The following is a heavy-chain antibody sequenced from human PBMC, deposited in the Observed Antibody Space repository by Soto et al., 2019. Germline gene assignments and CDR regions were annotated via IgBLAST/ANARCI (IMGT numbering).Heavy chain of an antibody. CDR3: AKALRFTFTTGYYMDV. V-gene: IGHV3-23*01. Sequence: EVQLLESGGGLVQPGGSLRLSCAAAGFTVSSYAMSWVRQAPGKGVEWVSVISGSGSTYSADSVKGRFTISRDSSNNTVYLQMNSLRAEDTAVYYCAKALRFTFTTGYYMDVWGRGTTVTVSS. J-gene: IGHJ6*03. CDR1: GFTVSSYA. D-gene: IGHD3-16*01. CDR2: ISGSGST.